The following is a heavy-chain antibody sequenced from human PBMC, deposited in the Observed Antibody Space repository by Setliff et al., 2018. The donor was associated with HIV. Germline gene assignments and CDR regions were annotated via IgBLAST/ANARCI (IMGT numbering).Heavy chain of an antibody. CDR2: ISVYNGKG. D-gene: IGHD3-22*01. CDR3: AREVYYDSSPGGHDAFDI. J-gene: IGHJ3*02. Sequence: ASVKVSCKASSNTFINDVFNWVRQAPGQGLEWMGWISVYNGKGNYAQKFQDRISMTTDTSTSTVYMELRSLVSDDTAVYYCAREVYYDSSPGGHDAFDIWGQGTMVTVSS. CDR1: SNTFINDV. V-gene: IGHV1-18*04.